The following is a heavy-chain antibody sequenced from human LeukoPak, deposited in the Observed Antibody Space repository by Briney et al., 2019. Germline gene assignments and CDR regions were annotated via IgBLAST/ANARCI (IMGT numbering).Heavy chain of an antibody. CDR1: GYTLTELS. CDR3: ATAVQKYCSSTSCYHNWFDP. Sequence: GASVKVSCKVSGYTLTELSMHWVRQAPGKGLEWMGGFDPEDGETIYAQKFQGRVTMTEDTSTDTAYMELSSLRSEDTAVYYCATAVQKYCSSTSCYHNWFDPWGQGTLVTVSS. V-gene: IGHV1-24*01. CDR2: FDPEDGET. J-gene: IGHJ5*02. D-gene: IGHD2-2*01.